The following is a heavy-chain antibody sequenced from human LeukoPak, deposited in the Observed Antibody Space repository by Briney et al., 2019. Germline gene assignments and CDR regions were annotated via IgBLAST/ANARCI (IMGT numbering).Heavy chain of an antibody. D-gene: IGHD3-22*01. CDR1: GFTFSSYS. Sequence: GGSLRLSCAASGFTFSSYSMNWVRQAPGKGLEWVSSISSSSSYIYYADSLKGRFTISRDNAKNSLYLQMNSLRAEDTAVYYCARDGDSSGYYPNWFDPWGQGTLVTVSS. CDR2: ISSSSSYI. J-gene: IGHJ5*02. CDR3: ARDGDSSGYYPNWFDP. V-gene: IGHV3-21*01.